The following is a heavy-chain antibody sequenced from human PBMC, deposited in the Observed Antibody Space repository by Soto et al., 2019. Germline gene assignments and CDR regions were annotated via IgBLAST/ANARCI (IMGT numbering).Heavy chain of an antibody. CDR1: GYTFNTYG. CDR2: ISAFDGKT. CDR3: ARDPHEFWTSYWFDP. Sequence: ASVKVSCKTSGYTFNTYGINWVRQAPGQGLELMGWISAFDGKTTYAEKFQGRVTLTTDTSTSTAYMELRSLRSDDTAIYYCARDPHEFWTSYWFDPWGQGTPVTVSS. J-gene: IGHJ5*02. D-gene: IGHD3-3*01. V-gene: IGHV1-18*01.